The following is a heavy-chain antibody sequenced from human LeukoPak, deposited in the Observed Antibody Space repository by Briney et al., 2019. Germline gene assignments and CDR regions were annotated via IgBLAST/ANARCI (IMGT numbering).Heavy chain of an antibody. J-gene: IGHJ4*02. CDR1: GYTFTSYG. CDR3: ARAALTVSDFDY. Sequence: GASVKVSCKASGYTFTSYGISWVRQATGQGLEWMGWMNPNNGNTGYAQKFQGRVTMTRNTSISTAYMELSSLRSEDTAVYYCARAALTVSDFDYWGQGTLVTVSS. V-gene: IGHV1-8*02. CDR2: MNPNNGNT. D-gene: IGHD4-17*01.